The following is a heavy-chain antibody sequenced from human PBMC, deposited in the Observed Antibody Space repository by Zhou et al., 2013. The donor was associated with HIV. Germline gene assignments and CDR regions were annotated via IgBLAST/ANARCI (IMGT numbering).Heavy chain of an antibody. CDR3: ARGPPNDSSGRRYFQH. CDR1: GYTFTNFY. Sequence: QVQLVQSGADVKKPGASVKVSCKTSGYTFTNFYVHWVRQAPGQGLEWMGIIDPSGGSATYAQKFQGRVTMTRDTSTSTVYMELSSLTSDDTALYYCARGPPNDSSGRRYFQHWGQGTLLSVSS. D-gene: IGHD3-22*01. CDR2: IDPSGGSA. V-gene: IGHV1-46*01. J-gene: IGHJ1*01.